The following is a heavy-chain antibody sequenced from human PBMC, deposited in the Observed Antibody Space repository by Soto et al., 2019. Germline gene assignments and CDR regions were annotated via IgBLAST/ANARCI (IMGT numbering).Heavy chain of an antibody. J-gene: IGHJ1*01. Sequence: LSLTCIVSGDSISSYYWSWIRQPPLQELKRLGYIYYSGSTNYNTSPKKRLTTPVDTSKNQSSLKLSSVTTPDTSVYYCARSNGYYGDNWSQFTLVTVSS. D-gene: IGHD5-18*01. CDR2: IYYSGST. CDR3: ARSNGYYGDN. V-gene: IGHV4-59*01. CDR1: GDSISSYY.